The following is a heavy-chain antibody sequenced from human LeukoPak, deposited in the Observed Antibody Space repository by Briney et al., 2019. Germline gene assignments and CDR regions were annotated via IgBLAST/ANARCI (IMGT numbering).Heavy chain of an antibody. D-gene: IGHD2-2*01. CDR2: INHSGST. CDR3: ARGQDDCSSTSCYGWFDP. Sequence: SETLSLTCAVYGGSFSGYYWSWIRQPPGKGLEWIGEINHSGSTNYNPSLKSRVTISVDTSKNQFSLKLSSVTAADTAVYYCARGQDDCSSTSCYGWFDPWGQGTLVTVSS. V-gene: IGHV4-34*01. CDR1: GGSFSGYY. J-gene: IGHJ5*02.